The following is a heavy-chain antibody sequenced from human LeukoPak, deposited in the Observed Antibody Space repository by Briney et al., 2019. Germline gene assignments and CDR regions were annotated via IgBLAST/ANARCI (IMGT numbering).Heavy chain of an antibody. Sequence: PSEILSLTCTVSGGSISSGNYYWSWIREPAGKGLEWIGRIYTSGSTNYNPSLKSRVPISVDTSKNQFSLKLNFMTSADAAVYYWTRGQDSRRYYGIIDYRGTGILVTVS. CDR3: TRGQDSRRYYGIIDY. V-gene: IGHV4-61*02. J-gene: IGHJ4*02. CDR2: IYTSGST. D-gene: IGHD1-26*01. CDR1: GGSISSGNYY.